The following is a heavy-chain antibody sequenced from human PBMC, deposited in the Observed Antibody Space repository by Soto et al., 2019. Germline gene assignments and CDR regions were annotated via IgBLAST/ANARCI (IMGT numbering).Heavy chain of an antibody. D-gene: IGHD1-26*01. Sequence: QITLKESGPTLVKPTQTLTLTCTFSVFSLSTSGVGVGWIRQPPGKALEWLAFIYWDDDKRYRPYLKSRHTITKATSTNQVVLTMTSMYPVDTATYYYAHKGDGSRGFKYWGQGTLVTVSS. V-gene: IGHV2-5*02. J-gene: IGHJ4*02. CDR3: AHKGDGSRGFKY. CDR2: IYWDDDK. CDR1: VFSLSTSGVG.